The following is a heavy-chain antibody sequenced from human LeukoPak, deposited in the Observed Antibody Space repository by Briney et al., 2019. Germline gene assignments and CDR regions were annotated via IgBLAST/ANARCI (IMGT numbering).Heavy chain of an antibody. CDR2: IFYSGST. Sequence: SETLSVTCTIAGGSIRTSSYYSGWIRQPPGKGLEWIGSIFYSGSTYYNPSLKSRVTISVDTSKNQFSLNLSSVTAADTAGYSCARPATVTTSFWYFDLWGRGTLVTVSS. CDR1: GGSIRTSSYY. D-gene: IGHD4-17*01. J-gene: IGHJ2*01. CDR3: ARPATVTTSFWYFDL. V-gene: IGHV4-39*01.